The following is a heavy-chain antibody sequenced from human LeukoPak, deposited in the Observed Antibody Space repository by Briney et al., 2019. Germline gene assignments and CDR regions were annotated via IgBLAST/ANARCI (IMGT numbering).Heavy chain of an antibody. D-gene: IGHD3-10*01. CDR2: IYYSGST. Sequence: SETLSLTCTVSGGSISSYYWGWIRQPPGKGLEWIGSIYYSGSTYYNPSLKSRVTISVDTSKNQFSLKLSSVAAADTAVYYCAMNDYYGSGSYHYWGQGTLVTVSS. J-gene: IGHJ4*02. V-gene: IGHV4-39*07. CDR1: GGSISSYY. CDR3: AMNDYYGSGSYHY.